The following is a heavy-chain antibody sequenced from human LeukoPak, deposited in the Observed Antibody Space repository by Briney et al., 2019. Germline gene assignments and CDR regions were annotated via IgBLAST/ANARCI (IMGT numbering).Heavy chain of an antibody. Sequence: GGSLRLSCAASGFTFSSYAMSWVRQAPGKGLEWVSAISGSGGSTYYADSVKGRFTISRDNSNNTLYLQMNNLRAEDTAVYYCAKTHSSSWHPLDFWGQGTLVTASS. D-gene: IGHD6-13*01. CDR3: AKTHSSSWHPLDF. CDR1: GFTFSSYA. CDR2: ISGSGGST. J-gene: IGHJ4*02. V-gene: IGHV3-23*01.